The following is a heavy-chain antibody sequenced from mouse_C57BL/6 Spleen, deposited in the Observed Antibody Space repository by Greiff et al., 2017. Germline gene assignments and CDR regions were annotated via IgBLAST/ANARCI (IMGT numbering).Heavy chain of an antibody. CDR2: IYPRSGNT. J-gene: IGHJ4*01. CDR1: GYTFTSYG. V-gene: IGHV1-81*01. CDR3: ANYDPDYYAMDY. Sequence: QVQLKESGAELARPGASVKLSCKASGYTFTSYGISWVKQRTGQGLEWIGEIYPRSGNTYYNEKFKGKATLTADKSSSTAYMELRSLTSEDSAVYCCANYDPDYYAMDYWGQGTSVTVSS. D-gene: IGHD2-4*01.